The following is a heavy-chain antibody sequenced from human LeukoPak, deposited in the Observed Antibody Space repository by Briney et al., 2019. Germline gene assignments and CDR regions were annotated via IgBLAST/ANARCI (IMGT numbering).Heavy chain of an antibody. CDR3: ARATGRSDSSGYYLTFDY. D-gene: IGHD3-22*01. Sequence: SETLSLTFTVSGGSVSSSSYYWGWMRQPPGKGLEWIGTIYYTGTTYYNPPLKSRVTISVDTSKNQLSLKLSSVTAADTAVYYCARATGRSDSSGYYLTFDYWGQGTLVTVSS. V-gene: IGHV4-39*01. CDR2: IYYTGTT. CDR1: GGSVSSSSYY. J-gene: IGHJ4*02.